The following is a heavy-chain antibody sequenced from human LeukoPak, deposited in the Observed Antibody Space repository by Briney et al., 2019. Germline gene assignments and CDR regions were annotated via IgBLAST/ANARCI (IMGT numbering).Heavy chain of an antibody. CDR2: IIPIFGTA. V-gene: IGHV1-69*06. CDR3: AGIAAQNVNWFDP. Sequence: GASVMVFCRDSGGTFSSYAISWVGQAPGQGVEGMGGIIPIFGTANYAQKFQGRVTITADKSTSTAYMELSSLRSEDTAVYYCAGIAAQNVNWFDPWGQGTLVTVSS. D-gene: IGHD6-6*01. J-gene: IGHJ5*02. CDR1: GGTFSSYA.